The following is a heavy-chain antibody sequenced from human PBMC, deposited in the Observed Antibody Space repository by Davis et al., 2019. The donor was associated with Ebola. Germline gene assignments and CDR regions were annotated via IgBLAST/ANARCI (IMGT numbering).Heavy chain of an antibody. Sequence: GESLKISCAASEFTFSSYEMNWVRQAPGKGLEWVSYIDSSASTTYYADSVKGRFTISRDNAKNTLYLQMNSLRAEDTAVYYCVRGYYGMDVWGQGTTVTVSS. V-gene: IGHV3-48*03. CDR1: EFTFSSYE. J-gene: IGHJ6*02. CDR2: IDSSASTT. CDR3: VRGYYGMDV.